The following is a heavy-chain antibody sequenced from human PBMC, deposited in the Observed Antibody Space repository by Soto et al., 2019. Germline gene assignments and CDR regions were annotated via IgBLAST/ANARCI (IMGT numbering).Heavy chain of an antibody. J-gene: IGHJ6*02. CDR1: GGSFSCYY. CDR2: INHSGST. V-gene: IGHV4-34*01. D-gene: IGHD6-19*01. CDR3: ASVQSNYYYGMDV. Sequence: PSETLSLTCAVYGGSFSCYYWSWIRQPPGKGLEWIGEINHSGSTNYNPSLKSRVTISVDTSKNQFSLKLSSVTAADTAVYYCASVQSNYYYGMDVWGQGTTVTVSS.